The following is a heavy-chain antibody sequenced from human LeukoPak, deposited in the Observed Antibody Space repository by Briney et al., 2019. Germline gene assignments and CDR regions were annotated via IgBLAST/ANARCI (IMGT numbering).Heavy chain of an antibody. CDR2: ISGSRGGT. D-gene: IGHD6-13*01. CDR3: AKVEQQPSYFQH. J-gene: IGHJ1*01. CDR1: GFTFSSYA. V-gene: IGHV3-23*01. Sequence: GGSLRLSCAASGFTFSSYAMSWVRQAPGKGLEWVSAISGSRGGTYYADSVKGRFTISRDNSKNTLYLQMNSLRAEDTAVYYCAKVEQQPSYFQHWGQGTLVTVSS.